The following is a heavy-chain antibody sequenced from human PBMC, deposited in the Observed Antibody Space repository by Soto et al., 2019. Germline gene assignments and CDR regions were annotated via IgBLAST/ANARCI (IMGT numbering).Heavy chain of an antibody. D-gene: IGHD3-22*01. V-gene: IGHV3-15*07. J-gene: IGHJ4*02. Sequence: EVQLVESGGGLVKPGGSLRLSCAASGFTFSNAWMNWVRQAPGKGLEWVGRIKSKTDGGTTDYAAPVKGRFTISRDDSKNTLYLQMNSLKTEDTAVYYCTTDNYDSSGYYLIWDKKFDYWGQGTLVTVSS. CDR2: IKSKTDGGTT. CDR3: TTDNYDSSGYYLIWDKKFDY. CDR1: GFTFSNAW.